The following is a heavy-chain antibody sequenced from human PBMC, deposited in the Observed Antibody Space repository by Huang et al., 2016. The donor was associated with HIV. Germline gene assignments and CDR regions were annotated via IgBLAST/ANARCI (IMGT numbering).Heavy chain of an antibody. J-gene: IGHJ6*03. CDR1: GGSFSGYY. CDR3: ARGQGGYYYYMDV. V-gene: IGHV4-34*01. CDR2: INHREGT. Sequence: QVQLQQWGAGLLRPSETLSLTCAVYGGSFSGYYGTWNRQPPGKGLEWIGEINHREGTNYNPSLKSRVTLSVDTSRNQFSLTLTSVTAADTAVYYCARGQGGYYYYMDVWGKGTTVTVSS.